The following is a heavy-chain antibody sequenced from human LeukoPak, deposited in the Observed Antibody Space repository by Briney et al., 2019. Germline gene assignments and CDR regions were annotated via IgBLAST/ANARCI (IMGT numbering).Heavy chain of an antibody. CDR3: AGLDSGYDFCY. D-gene: IGHD5-12*01. CDR2: IIPIFGTA. CDR1: GGTFSSYA. Sequence: PRASVKVSCKTSGGTFSSYAISWVRQAPGQGLEWMGGIIPIFGTANYAQKFQGRVTITADESTSTAYMELSSLRSEDTAVYYCAGLDSGYDFCYWGQGTLVTVSS. J-gene: IGHJ4*02. V-gene: IGHV1-69*13.